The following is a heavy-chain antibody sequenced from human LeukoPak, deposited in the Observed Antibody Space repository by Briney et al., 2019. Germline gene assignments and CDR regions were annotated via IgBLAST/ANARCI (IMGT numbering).Heavy chain of an antibody. Sequence: PGGSLRLSCAASGFTFSSYAMSWVRQVPGKGLEWVSAISGSGGSIHYADSVKGRFTISRDNSKNTPYLQMNSLRAEDTAVYYCAKDSYYDSSGYYNDWGQGILVTVSS. CDR2: ISGSGGSI. J-gene: IGHJ4*02. CDR1: GFTFSSYA. D-gene: IGHD3-22*01. CDR3: AKDSYYDSSGYYND. V-gene: IGHV3-23*01.